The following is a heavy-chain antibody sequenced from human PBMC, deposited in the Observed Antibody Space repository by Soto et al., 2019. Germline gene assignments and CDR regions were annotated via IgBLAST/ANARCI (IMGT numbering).Heavy chain of an antibody. V-gene: IGHV3-30*18. J-gene: IGHJ4*02. CDR1: GFTFGSYG. D-gene: IGHD2-8*02. CDR2: ISYDGSNK. Sequence: GGSLRLSCAASGFTFGSYGMHWVRQAPGRGLEWVAVISYDGSNKYYADSVRGRFAISRDNSNNMLYLQMNSLRAEDTAVYYCANIRNVVYAHNAYWGQGTLVTVSS. CDR3: ANIRNVVYAHNAY.